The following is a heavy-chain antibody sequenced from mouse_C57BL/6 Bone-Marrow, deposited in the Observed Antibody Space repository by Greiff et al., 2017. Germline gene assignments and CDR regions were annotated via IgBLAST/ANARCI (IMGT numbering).Heavy chain of an antibody. J-gene: IGHJ4*01. CDR3: ASLRWLLYYAMDY. CDR1: GFTFSSYG. CDR2: ISSGGSYT. D-gene: IGHD2-3*01. Sequence: EVQVVESGGDLVKPGGSLKLSCAASGFTFSSYGMSWVRQTPDKRLEWVATISSGGSYTYYPDSVKGRFTISRDNAKNTLYLQMSSLKSEDTAMYYCASLRWLLYYAMDYWGQGTSVTVSS. V-gene: IGHV5-6*01.